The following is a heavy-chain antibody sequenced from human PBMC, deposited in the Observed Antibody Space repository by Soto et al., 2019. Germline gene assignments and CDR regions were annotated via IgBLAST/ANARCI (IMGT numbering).Heavy chain of an antibody. Sequence: EVQLVETGGGLIQPGGSLRLSCEASGFTVSSNYMSWVRKAPGRGLEWASTIFSGGTTHYADSVKGRFTISRDSSKNTLYLQMNSLRAEDTAIYYCARETVPPSYHYYDCWGQGTLVTVSS. CDR1: GFTVSSNY. D-gene: IGHD2-2*01. CDR2: IFSGGTT. CDR3: ARETVPPSYHYYDC. V-gene: IGHV3-53*02. J-gene: IGHJ4*02.